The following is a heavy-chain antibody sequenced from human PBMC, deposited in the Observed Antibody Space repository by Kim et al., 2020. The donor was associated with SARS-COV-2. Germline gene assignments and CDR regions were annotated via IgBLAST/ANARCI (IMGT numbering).Heavy chain of an antibody. CDR3: ARDETGTDY. CDR1: GFTVSSSY. D-gene: IGHD3-9*01. Sequence: GGSLRLSCAASGFTVSSSYMSWVRQAPGKGLEWVSVIYSGGTSYHADSVKGRSTISRSNSKTTLYLQMNSLRTEGTAVYYCARDETGTDYWGQGTLVTVSS. J-gene: IGHJ4*02. V-gene: IGHV3-53*01. CDR2: IYSGGTS.